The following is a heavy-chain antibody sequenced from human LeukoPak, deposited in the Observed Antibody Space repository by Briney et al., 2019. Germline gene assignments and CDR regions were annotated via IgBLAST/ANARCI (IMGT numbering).Heavy chain of an antibody. CDR1: GYSISSGYY. D-gene: IGHD3-3*02. Sequence: ETLSLTCTVSGYSISSGYYWGWIRQPPGKGLEWIGSIYHSGSTYYNPSLKSRVTISVDTSKNQFSLKLSSVTAADTAVYYCARQGSRISSSSWFDPWGQGTLVTVSS. J-gene: IGHJ5*02. V-gene: IGHV4-38-2*02. CDR3: ARQGSRISSSSWFDP. CDR2: IYHSGST.